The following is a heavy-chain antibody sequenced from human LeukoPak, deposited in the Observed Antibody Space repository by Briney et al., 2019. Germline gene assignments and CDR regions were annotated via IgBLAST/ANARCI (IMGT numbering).Heavy chain of an antibody. D-gene: IGHD3-10*01. Sequence: PSQTLSLTCTVSGGSISSGSYYWSWIRQPPGKGLEWIGYIYYSGSTNYNPSLKSRVTISVDTSKNQFSLKLSSVTAADTAVYYCARLWFGELAPFDPWGQGTLVTVSS. CDR1: GGSISSGSYY. CDR2: IYYSGST. J-gene: IGHJ5*02. CDR3: ARLWFGELAPFDP. V-gene: IGHV4-61*01.